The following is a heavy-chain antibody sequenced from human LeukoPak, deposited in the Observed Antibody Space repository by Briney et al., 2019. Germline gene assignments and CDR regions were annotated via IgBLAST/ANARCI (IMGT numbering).Heavy chain of an antibody. Sequence: GGSLTLTFAASGFTFSDYYMTWIRQAPGKGLECVSYISSSSDYTNYPDSVKGRFTISRDNAKNSLYLQMNSLRAEDTAVYYCARVKVGTTNRFDYWGQGSLVTVSS. CDR2: ISSSSDYT. D-gene: IGHD1-26*01. CDR3: ARVKVGTTNRFDY. V-gene: IGHV3-11*05. CDR1: GFTFSDYY. J-gene: IGHJ4*02.